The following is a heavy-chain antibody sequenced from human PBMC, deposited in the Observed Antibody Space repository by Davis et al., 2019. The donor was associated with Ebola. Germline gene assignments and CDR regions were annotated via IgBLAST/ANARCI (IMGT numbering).Heavy chain of an antibody. V-gene: IGHV1-69*02. D-gene: IGHD3-16*02. CDR2: IIPILGIA. CDR1: GYTFTGYY. J-gene: IGHJ4*02. CDR3: ASPPTRIGYYDYVWGSYRFDY. Sequence: AASVKVSCKASGYTFTGYYMHWVRQAPGQGLEWMGRIIPILGIANYAQKFQGRVTITADKSTSTAYMELSSLRSEDTAVYYCASPPTRIGYYDYVWGSYRFDYWGQGTLVTVSS.